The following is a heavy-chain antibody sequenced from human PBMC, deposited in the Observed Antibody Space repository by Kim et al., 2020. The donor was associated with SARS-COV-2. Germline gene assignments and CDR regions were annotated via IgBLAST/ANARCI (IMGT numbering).Heavy chain of an antibody. CDR1: GGTFSSYA. CDR2: IIPIFGTA. CDR3: ARGFGYCSGGSCYSGSAGRYFDY. J-gene: IGHJ4*02. V-gene: IGHV1-69*13. Sequence: SVKVSCKASGGTFSSYAISWVRQAPGQGREWVGGIIPIFGTANYAQKFQGRVTITADESTSTAYMELSSLRSEDTAVYYCARGFGYCSGGSCYSGSAGRYFDYWGQGTLVTVSS. D-gene: IGHD2-15*01.